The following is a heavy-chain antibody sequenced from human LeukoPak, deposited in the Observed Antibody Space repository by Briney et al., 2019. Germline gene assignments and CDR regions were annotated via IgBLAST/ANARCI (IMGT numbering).Heavy chain of an antibody. J-gene: IGHJ6*03. V-gene: IGHV3-11*01. Sequence: PGGSLRLSCAASGFTFSDYNMRWIRQAPGKGLAWVASICRSGSTKYYADSVKGRFTISRDNAKKPLFLQMNSLRARETAVYYCARVLRYCSGGNCYSGGLGYMDVWGKGTTVTISS. CDR1: GFTFSDYN. CDR3: ARVLRYCSGGNCYSGGLGYMDV. D-gene: IGHD2-15*01. CDR2: ICRSGSTK.